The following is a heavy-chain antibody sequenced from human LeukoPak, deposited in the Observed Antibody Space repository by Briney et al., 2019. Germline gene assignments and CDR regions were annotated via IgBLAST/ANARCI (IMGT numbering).Heavy chain of an antibody. D-gene: IGHD3-22*01. V-gene: IGHV4-59*01. J-gene: IGHJ4*02. Sequence: SETLSLTCTVSGGSISSYYWSWIRQPPGKGLEWIGYIYYSGSTNYNPSLKSRVTISVDTSKNQFSLKLSSVTAADTAVYYCATQLYVSSSPFDYWGQGTLVTVSS. CDR1: GGSISSYY. CDR2: IYYSGST. CDR3: ATQLYVSSSPFDY.